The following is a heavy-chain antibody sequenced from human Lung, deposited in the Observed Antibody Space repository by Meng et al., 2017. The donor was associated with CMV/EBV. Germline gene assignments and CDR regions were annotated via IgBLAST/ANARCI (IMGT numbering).Heavy chain of an antibody. CDR1: GFTFSGYW. D-gene: IGHD5-18*01. J-gene: IGHJ6*02. CDR3: VRGGTDIFVKYYYYGMDV. Sequence: GEXXKISCAASGFTFSGYWMHWVRQAPGKGLVWVARITTEGSRTNYAESVKGRFTISRDNAKNTLYLQMNSLRAEDTAVYYCVRGGTDIFVKYYYYGMDVWGQGXTVTVSS. V-gene: IGHV3-74*01. CDR2: ITTEGSRT.